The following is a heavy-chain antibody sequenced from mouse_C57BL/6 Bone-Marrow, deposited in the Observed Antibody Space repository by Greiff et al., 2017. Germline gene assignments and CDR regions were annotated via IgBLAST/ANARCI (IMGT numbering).Heavy chain of an antibody. CDR3: TRDRDGNYFAWFAY. D-gene: IGHD2-1*01. J-gene: IGHJ3*01. Sequence: EVHLVESGEGLVKPGGSLKLSCAASGFTFSSYAMSWVRQTPEKRLEWVAYISSGGDYIYYADTVKGRFTISRDNARNTLYLQMSSLKSEDTAMYYCTRDRDGNYFAWFAYWGQGTLVTVSA. CDR1: GFTFSSYA. V-gene: IGHV5-9-1*02. CDR2: ISSGGDYI.